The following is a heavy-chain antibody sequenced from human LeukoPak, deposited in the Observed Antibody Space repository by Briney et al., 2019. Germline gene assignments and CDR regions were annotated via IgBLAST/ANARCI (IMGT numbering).Heavy chain of an antibody. CDR3: TRGFRAVPDPRSDY. J-gene: IGHJ4*02. CDR2: IRKGVDGGTA. Sequence: KPGGSLRLSCTASGFNFGDYAMSWVRQAPGKGLEWVGFIRKGVDGGTAAYAASVTDRFTISRDDSKSIAYLQLNSLKTEDTAVYYCTRGFRAVPDPRSDYWGQGTLVTVSS. CDR1: GFNFGDYA. D-gene: IGHD6-19*01. V-gene: IGHV3-49*04.